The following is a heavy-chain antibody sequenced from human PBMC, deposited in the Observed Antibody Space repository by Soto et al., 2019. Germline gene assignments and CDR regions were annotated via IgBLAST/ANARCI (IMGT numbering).Heavy chain of an antibody. CDR1: GGSISSGAYY. V-gene: IGHV4-31*03. Sequence: QVQLQESGPGLVKPSQTLSLTCTVSGGSISSGAYYWSWIRQHPGKGLEWIGYIYYSGSTYYNTSLTSRVTISVDTPKNQFSLKLSSVTAADTAVYYCARTPYYYGSGSYYPDYYYYGMDVWGQGTTVTVSS. J-gene: IGHJ6*02. CDR3: ARTPYYYGSGSYYPDYYYYGMDV. CDR2: IYYSGST. D-gene: IGHD3-10*01.